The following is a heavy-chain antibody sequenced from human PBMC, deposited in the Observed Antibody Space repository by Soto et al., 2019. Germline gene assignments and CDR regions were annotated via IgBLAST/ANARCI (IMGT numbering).Heavy chain of an antibody. Sequence: VASVQVSSNASRYSFTSYVMHLVRQSPGQGLERMGRMNTGNGDRRYSQRFHDRFTFTRDTAASRGGMELSSLRSEDTAVYYCTRSCSRTSCYEDAYDSWGQETMVTVSS. J-gene: IGHJ3*02. CDR1: RYSFTSYV. CDR3: TRSCSRTSCYEDAYDS. V-gene: IGHV1-3*04. CDR2: MNTGNGDR. D-gene: IGHD2-2*01.